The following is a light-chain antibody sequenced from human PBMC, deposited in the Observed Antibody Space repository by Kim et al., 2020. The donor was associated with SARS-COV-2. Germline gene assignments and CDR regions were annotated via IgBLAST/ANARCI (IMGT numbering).Light chain of an antibody. CDR2: GVS. Sequence: SASVGDRVAITCRASQAITNSLAWYQQKPGKAPKLLVSGVSRLQSGVPLRFSGSGSGTEYTLTISSLQPEDSAIYHCQQYDKMWTFGQGTKVDIK. CDR1: QAITNS. CDR3: QQYDKMWT. J-gene: IGKJ1*01. V-gene: IGKV1-NL1*01.